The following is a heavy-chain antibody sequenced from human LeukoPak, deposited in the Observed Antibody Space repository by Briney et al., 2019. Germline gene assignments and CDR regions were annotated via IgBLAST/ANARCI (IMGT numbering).Heavy chain of an antibody. D-gene: IGHD6-6*01. CDR2: IYPADSDT. CDR3: AAGGGYSSSSVDY. J-gene: IGHJ4*02. V-gene: IGHV5-51*01. Sequence: GESLKISCQVSGYIFTNYWIGWVRQMPGKGLESMGIIYPADSDTTYSPSFEGQVTISVDKSITTAYLHWSSLKASDTAMYYCAAGGGYSSSSVDYWGQGTLVTVSS. CDR1: GYIFTNYW.